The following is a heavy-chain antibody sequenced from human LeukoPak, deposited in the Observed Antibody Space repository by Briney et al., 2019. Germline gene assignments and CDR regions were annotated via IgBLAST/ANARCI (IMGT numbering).Heavy chain of an antibody. J-gene: IGHJ5*02. CDR1: GGTFNNDA. V-gene: IGHV1-69*04. CDR3: ASLHCIDACHIRDR. CDR2: MIPVLNTA. D-gene: IGHD2-2*01. Sequence: SVKVSCKASGGTFNNDAISWVRQAPGQGFEWMGQMIPVLNTADYAQKFEGKITISADTSTNTAYMELSSLRSEDTAVYYCASLHCIDACHIRDRWGQGALVTVSS.